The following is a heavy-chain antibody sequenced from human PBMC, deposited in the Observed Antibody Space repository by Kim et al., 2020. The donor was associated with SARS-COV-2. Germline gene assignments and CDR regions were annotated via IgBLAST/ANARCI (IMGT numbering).Heavy chain of an antibody. CDR3: TRGGSYSFEY. CDR2: SDK. J-gene: IGHJ4*02. V-gene: IGHV3-7*01. D-gene: IGHD6-13*01. Sequence: SDKHYMDSVKGRFTISRDNAKNSLFLEMNSLRVVDAALYYCTRGGSYSFEYWGPGTLVTVSS.